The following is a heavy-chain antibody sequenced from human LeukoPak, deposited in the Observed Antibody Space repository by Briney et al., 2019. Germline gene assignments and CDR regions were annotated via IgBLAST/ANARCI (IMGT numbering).Heavy chain of an antibody. Sequence: PGGSLRLSCAASGFILSDHYMDWARQAPGRGLEWIARSRNEANGYSTIYAASVRGRFFISRDDSQKSLYLQMNSLKVEDTAVYYCARDTQWAFDYWGQGILVTVSS. D-gene: IGHD1-26*01. J-gene: IGHJ4*02. CDR3: ARDTQWAFDY. V-gene: IGHV3-72*01. CDR1: GFILSDHY. CDR2: SRNEANGYST.